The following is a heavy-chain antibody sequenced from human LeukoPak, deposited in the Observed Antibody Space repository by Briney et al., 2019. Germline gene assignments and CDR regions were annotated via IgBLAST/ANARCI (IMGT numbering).Heavy chain of an antibody. D-gene: IGHD3-22*01. Sequence: GGSLRLSCAASGITFSNYAMNWVRRAPGKGLEWVSTISGSGGSAYYVDSVKGRFTVSRDNSRNTLYLQMNSLRAEDTAVYYCATNYYDSSRAASDYWGQGTLVTVSS. J-gene: IGHJ4*02. CDR2: ISGSGGSA. CDR1: GITFSNYA. V-gene: IGHV3-23*01. CDR3: ATNYYDSSRAASDY.